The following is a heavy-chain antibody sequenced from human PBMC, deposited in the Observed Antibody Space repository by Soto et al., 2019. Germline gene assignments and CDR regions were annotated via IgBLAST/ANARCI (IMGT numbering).Heavy chain of an antibody. CDR1: GYPLSEFS. CDR3: ATDFSLSDVSY. CDR2: FEPEDGES. Sequence: ASVKVSCKVSGYPLSEFSMLWVRQAPGKGLEWMGGFEPEDGESIYAQKFQGRVSMTEDTSTDTAYMELTNLRTEDTAVYYCATDFSLSDVSYWGQGTLVTSPQ. J-gene: IGHJ4*02. V-gene: IGHV1-24*01. D-gene: IGHD3-16*02.